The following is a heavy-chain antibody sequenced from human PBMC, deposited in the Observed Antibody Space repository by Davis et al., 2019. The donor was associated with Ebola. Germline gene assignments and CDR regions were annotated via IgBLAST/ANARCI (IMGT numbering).Heavy chain of an antibody. Sequence: AASMKVSCKASGYTFTSYGISWVRQAPGQGLEWMGWISAFSGNTNYAQKLQGRVTMTTDTSTSTACMELRSLRSDDTAVYYCARRDYGDYGAFWGQGTLVTVSS. D-gene: IGHD4-17*01. CDR3: ARRDYGDYGAF. J-gene: IGHJ4*02. CDR2: ISAFSGNT. CDR1: GYTFTSYG. V-gene: IGHV1-18*01.